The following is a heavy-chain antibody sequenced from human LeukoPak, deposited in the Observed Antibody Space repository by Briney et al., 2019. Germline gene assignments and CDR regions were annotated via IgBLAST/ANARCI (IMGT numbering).Heavy chain of an antibody. J-gene: IGHJ6*02. Sequence: ASVTVSCKASGGTFSSYAISWVRQAPGQGLEWMGRIIPILGIANYAQKFQGRVTITADKSTSTAYMELSSLRSEDTAVYYCARLVATISLYSYYYGMDVWGQGTTVTVSS. D-gene: IGHD5-12*01. CDR2: IIPILGIA. CDR3: ARLVATISLYSYYYGMDV. CDR1: GGTFSSYA. V-gene: IGHV1-69*04.